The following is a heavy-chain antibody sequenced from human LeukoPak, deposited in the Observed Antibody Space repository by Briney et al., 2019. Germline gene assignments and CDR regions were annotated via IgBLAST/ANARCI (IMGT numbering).Heavy chain of an antibody. V-gene: IGHV1-18*01. D-gene: IGHD4-23*01. CDR2: ISGYNGNT. CDR3: AREWDYGGNPGWFDP. J-gene: IGHJ5*02. CDR1: GYTFSDYG. Sequence: ASVKVSCKPSGYTFSDYGICWVRQAPGQGLEVMGWISGYNGNTDYAEKFQGRVTMTTDTSTSTVYMEVRSLRSDVTAVYYCAREWDYGGNPGWFDPWGQGTLVTVSS.